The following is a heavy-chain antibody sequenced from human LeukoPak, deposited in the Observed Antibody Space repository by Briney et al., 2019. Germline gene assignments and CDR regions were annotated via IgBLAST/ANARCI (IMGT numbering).Heavy chain of an antibody. CDR3: ARVGVHYYDSSGYYQAHY. J-gene: IGHJ4*02. D-gene: IGHD3-22*01. V-gene: IGHV3-21*01. CDR2: ISSSSSYI. CDR1: GFTFSSYS. Sequence: GGSLRLSCAASGFTFSSYSMNWVRQAPGKGLEWVSSISSSSSYIYYADSVKGRFTISRDNAKNSLYLQMNSLRAEDTAVYYCARVGVHYYDSSGYYQAHYWGQGTLVTVSS.